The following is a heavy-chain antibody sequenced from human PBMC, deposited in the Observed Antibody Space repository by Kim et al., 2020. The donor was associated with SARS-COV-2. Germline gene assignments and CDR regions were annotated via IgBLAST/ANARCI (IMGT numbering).Heavy chain of an antibody. Sequence: SETLSLTCTVSGGSISSGGYYWSWIRQHPGKGLEWIGYIYYSGSTYYNPSLKSRVTISVDTSKNQFSLKLSSVTAADTAVYYCARVTSYSSGYLYYFDYWGQGTLVTVSS. V-gene: IGHV4-31*03. CDR1: GGSISSGGYY. D-gene: IGHD3-22*01. CDR2: IYYSGST. CDR3: ARVTSYSSGYLYYFDY. J-gene: IGHJ4*02.